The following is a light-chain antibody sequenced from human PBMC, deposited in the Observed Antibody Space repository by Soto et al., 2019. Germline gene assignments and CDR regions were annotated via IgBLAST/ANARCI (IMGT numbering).Light chain of an antibody. CDR2: AVS. CDR3: QQYGTSRWT. J-gene: IGKJ1*01. Sequence: EILLSQSPYTVSLYPGQRATLSCWTSETVSESQMAWYQQKPGQAPRLLIYAVSIRATGIPDRFSGSGSGTDFTLTISRLEREDFAVYYCQQYGTSRWTFGQGTKVDIK. V-gene: IGKV3-20*01. CDR1: ETVSESQ.